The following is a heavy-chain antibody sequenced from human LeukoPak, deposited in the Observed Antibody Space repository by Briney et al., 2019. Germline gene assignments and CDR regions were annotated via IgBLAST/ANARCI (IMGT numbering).Heavy chain of an antibody. J-gene: IGHJ6*03. CDR3: AINGGVFYYSYMDV. V-gene: IGHV1-69*05. Sequence: ASVKVSCKASGGTFSSYAISWVRQAPGQGLEWMGGIIPIFGTANYAQKFQGRVTITTDESTSTAYMELSRLRSEETAVYYCAINGGVFYYSYMDVWGKGTTVTVSS. D-gene: IGHD4-23*01. CDR2: IIPIFGTA. CDR1: GGTFSSYA.